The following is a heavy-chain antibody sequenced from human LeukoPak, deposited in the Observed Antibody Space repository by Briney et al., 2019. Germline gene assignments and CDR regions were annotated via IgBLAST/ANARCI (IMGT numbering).Heavy chain of an antibody. V-gene: IGHV3-11*01. J-gene: IGHJ4*02. D-gene: IGHD3-10*01. Sequence: GGSLRLSCAASGFTFSDYYMSWIRQAPGKGLEWVSYISSSGSTIYYADSVKGRFTISRDNAKNSLYLQMNSLRAEDTAVYYCAREGAPLLLWFGEFDYWGQGTLVTVSS. CDR3: AREGAPLLLWFGEFDY. CDR1: GFTFSDYY. CDR2: ISSSGSTI.